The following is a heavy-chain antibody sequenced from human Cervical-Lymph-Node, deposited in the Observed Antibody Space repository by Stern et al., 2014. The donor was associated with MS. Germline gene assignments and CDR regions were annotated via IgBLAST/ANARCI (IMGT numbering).Heavy chain of an antibody. CDR1: GFTFSSYG. V-gene: IGHV3-33*01. J-gene: IGHJ5*02. D-gene: IGHD3-22*01. Sequence: VQLVESGGGVVQPGRSLRLSCAASGFTFSSYGMHWVRQAPGKGLEWVAVIWYDGSNKYYADSVKGRFTISRDNSKNTLYLQMNSLRAEDTAVYYCAPDDSSAELPPWGQGTLVTVSS. CDR2: IWYDGSNK. CDR3: APDDSSAELPP.